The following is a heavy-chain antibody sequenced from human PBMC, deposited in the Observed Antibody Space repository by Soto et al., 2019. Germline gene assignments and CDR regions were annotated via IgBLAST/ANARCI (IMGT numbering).Heavy chain of an antibody. CDR3: AKADAFDI. V-gene: IGHV3-30*18. Sequence: QVQLVESGGGVVQPGRSLRLSCAASGFTFSSYGMHWVRQAPGKGLEWVAAISYDGSNKYYADSVKGRFTISRDNSKNTLYLQMNSLRAEDTAVYYCAKADAFDIWGQGTMVTVSS. CDR2: ISYDGSNK. CDR1: GFTFSSYG. J-gene: IGHJ3*02.